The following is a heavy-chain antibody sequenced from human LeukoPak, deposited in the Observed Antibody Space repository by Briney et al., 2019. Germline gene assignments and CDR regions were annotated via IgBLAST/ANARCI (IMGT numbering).Heavy chain of an antibody. CDR3: ARAIVRGASYYFDY. V-gene: IGHV4-34*01. Sequence: PSETLSLTCAVYGGSFSGYYWSWIRQPPGKGLEWIGEINHSGSTYYNPSLNSRVAISVDRSRNQFSLKLTSVTAADTAVYYCARAIVRGASYYFDYWGQGILVTVSS. J-gene: IGHJ4*02. D-gene: IGHD3-10*01. CDR2: INHSGST. CDR1: GGSFSGYY.